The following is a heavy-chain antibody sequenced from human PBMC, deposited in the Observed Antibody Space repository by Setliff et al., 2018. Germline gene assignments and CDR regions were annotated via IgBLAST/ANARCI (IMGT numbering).Heavy chain of an antibody. CDR3: ARDRRDYIGAGSSEIDYYYYYYMDV. CDR2: IYTSGGT. J-gene: IGHJ6*03. D-gene: IGHD3-10*01. Sequence: SETLSLTCTVSGASISSYYWSWIRQPPGKGLEWIGYIYTSGGTNYNPSLRSRVTISGDTSTNQSSLNLSSGTAADTAVYYCARDRRDYIGAGSSEIDYYYYYYMDVWGKGTTVTVSS. V-gene: IGHV4-4*08. CDR1: GASISSYY.